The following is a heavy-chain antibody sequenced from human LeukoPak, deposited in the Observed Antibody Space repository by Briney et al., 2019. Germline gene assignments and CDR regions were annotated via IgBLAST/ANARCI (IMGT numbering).Heavy chain of an antibody. J-gene: IGHJ4*02. CDR1: GFTFDDYA. D-gene: IGHD2-15*01. CDR3: AKEAVLSVVVVAATHFDY. CDR2: ISGDGGST. V-gene: IGHV3-43*02. Sequence: PGGSLRLSCAASGFTFDDYAMHWVRQAPGKGLEWVSLISGDGGSTYYAESVKGRFTISRDNSKNSLYLQMNSLRTEDTALYYCAKEAVLSVVVVAATHFDYWGQGTLVTVSS.